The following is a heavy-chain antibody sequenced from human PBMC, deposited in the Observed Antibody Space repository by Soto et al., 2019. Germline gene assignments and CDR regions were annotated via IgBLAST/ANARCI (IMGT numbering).Heavy chain of an antibody. V-gene: IGHV4-39*07. D-gene: IGHD3-3*01. CDR2: IFYSGST. Sequence: SETLSLTCTVSGGSISSGGYYWSCLRQHPGKGLEWIGSIFYSGSTYYNPSLKSRVTISVDKSKNQSSLKLTSVTAADTAVYYCASDRRITVFRVGRGRGWIDPWGKGTLVTGSS. J-gene: IGHJ5*02. CDR1: GGSISSGGYY. CDR3: ASDRRITVFRVGRGRGWIDP.